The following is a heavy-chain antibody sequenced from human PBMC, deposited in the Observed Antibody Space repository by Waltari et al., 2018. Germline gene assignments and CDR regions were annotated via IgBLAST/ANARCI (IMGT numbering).Heavy chain of an antibody. Sequence: QVQLQESGPGLVKPSETLSLTCTVSGGSISSYYWSWIRQPPGKGLEWIGYIFYSGITNYNPSLKSRVTISVDTSKNQFSLKLSSVTAADTAVYYCARQLSWFDPWGQGTLVTVSS. J-gene: IGHJ5*02. CDR2: IFYSGIT. CDR3: ARQLSWFDP. CDR1: GGSISSYY. V-gene: IGHV4-59*01. D-gene: IGHD2-15*01.